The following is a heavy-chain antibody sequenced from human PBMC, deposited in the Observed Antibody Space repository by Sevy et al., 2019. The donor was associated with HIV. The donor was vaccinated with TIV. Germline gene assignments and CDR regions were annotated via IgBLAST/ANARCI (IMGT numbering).Heavy chain of an antibody. CDR2: ISWNSGSI. J-gene: IGHJ4*02. D-gene: IGHD5-18*01. CDR1: GFTFDDYA. Sequence: GGSLRLSCAASGFTFDDYAMHWVRQAPGKGLEWVSGISWNSGSIDYADSMKGRITISRDNAKNSLYLQMNSLRAEDTAVYYCVREGVGGYSYSLDCWGQGTLVTVSS. V-gene: IGHV3-9*01. CDR3: VREGVGGYSYSLDC.